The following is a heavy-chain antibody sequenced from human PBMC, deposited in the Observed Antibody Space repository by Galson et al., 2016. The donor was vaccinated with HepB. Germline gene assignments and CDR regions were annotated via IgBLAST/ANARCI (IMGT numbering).Heavy chain of an antibody. V-gene: IGHV1-69*06. Sequence: SVKVSCKASGGTFSSYAINWVRQAPGQGLEWMGRIIPMFGTGNYAQKFQGRVTITADKSTSTVYMEMSSLGSEDRSVYYCSRGGSSDILTGPTVDWSRGTLVTVSS. CDR2: IIPMFGTG. D-gene: IGHD3-9*01. CDR1: GGTFSSYA. J-gene: IGHJ1*01. CDR3: SRGGSSDILTGPTVD.